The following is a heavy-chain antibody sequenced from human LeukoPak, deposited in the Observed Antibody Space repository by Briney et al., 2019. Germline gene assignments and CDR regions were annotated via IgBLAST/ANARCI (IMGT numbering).Heavy chain of an antibody. D-gene: IGHD3-9*01. J-gene: IGHJ3*02. Sequence: SQTLSLTCTVSGGPISSYYWSWIRQPPGKGLEWIGYTYYSGSTNYNPSLKSRVTISADTSNNQFSLRLSSVTAADAAVYYCARFRYYDILTGYYDAFDIWGQGTLVTVSS. CDR3: ARFRYYDILTGYYDAFDI. CDR2: TYYSGST. CDR1: GGPISSYY. V-gene: IGHV4-59*08.